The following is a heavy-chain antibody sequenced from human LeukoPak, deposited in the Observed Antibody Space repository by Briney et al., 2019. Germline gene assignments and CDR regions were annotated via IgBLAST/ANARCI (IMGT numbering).Heavy chain of an antibody. CDR3: ARHSPLGSNWFDP. J-gene: IGHJ5*02. Sequence: PSETLSLTCTVSGGSISRYYWSWIRQPPGKGLEWIGYINTSGSTNYNPSLKSRVTISVDTSKNQFSLKLSSVAAADTAVYYCARHSPLGSNWFDPWGQGTLVTVSS. CDR1: GGSISRYY. CDR2: INTSGST. V-gene: IGHV4-4*09. D-gene: IGHD2-15*01.